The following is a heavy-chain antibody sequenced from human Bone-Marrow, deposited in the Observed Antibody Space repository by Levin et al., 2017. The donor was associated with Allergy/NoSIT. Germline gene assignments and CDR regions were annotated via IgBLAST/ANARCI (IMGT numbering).Heavy chain of an antibody. J-gene: IGHJ3*02. D-gene: IGHD3-22*01. CDR1: GYTFTDYY. CDR3: ARDPDYYDRAFDI. CDR2: INPNSGGT. Sequence: ASVKVSCKASGYTFTDYYMNWVRQAPGQGLEWMGWINPNSGGTNYAQKFQGRVTMTRDTSISTAYMELSGLRSDDTAVYDCARDPDYYDRAFDIWGQGTMVTVSS. V-gene: IGHV1-2*02.